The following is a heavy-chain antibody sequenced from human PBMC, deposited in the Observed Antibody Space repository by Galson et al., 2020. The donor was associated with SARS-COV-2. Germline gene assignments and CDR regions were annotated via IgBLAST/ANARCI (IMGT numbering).Heavy chain of an antibody. J-gene: IGHJ6*02. D-gene: IGHD2-2*01. Sequence: GESLKISCAASGFTFSSYAMHWVRQAPGKGLEWVAVISSDGSNKYYADSVKGRFTISRDNSKNTLYLQMNSLRAEDTAVYYCAILVGGMDVWGQGTTVTVSS. CDR3: AILVGGMDV. CDR1: GFTFSSYA. CDR2: ISSDGSNK. V-gene: IGHV3-30-3*01.